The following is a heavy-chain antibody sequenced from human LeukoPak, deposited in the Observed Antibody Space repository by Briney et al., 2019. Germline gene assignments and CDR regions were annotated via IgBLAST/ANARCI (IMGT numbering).Heavy chain of an antibody. CDR3: ARAGGTYGAYGFDS. J-gene: IGHJ4*02. V-gene: IGHV1-2*02. CDR2: INPNRGGT. D-gene: IGHD4/OR15-4a*01. Sequence: ASVKVSCKASGCTFTDSYMHWVRQAPGQGLEWMGWINPNRGGTNYAQKYQGRVTMTRDTSISTAYMELSSLKSDDTAVYYCARAGGTYGAYGFDSWGQGTLVTVSS. CDR1: GCTFTDSY.